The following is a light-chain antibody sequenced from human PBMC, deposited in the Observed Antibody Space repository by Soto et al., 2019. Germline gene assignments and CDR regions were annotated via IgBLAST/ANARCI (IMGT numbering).Light chain of an antibody. CDR1: QSVGSK. CDR2: DAS. CDR3: QQYKNWPPIT. Sequence: IVMTQSPATLSFSPGERATLSCRASQSVGSKFAWYQQKPGQSPRLLIYDASTRATGVPARFSGSGSGTEFTLTISSLQSEDFAVYYCQQYKNWPPITFGQGTRLEIK. V-gene: IGKV3-15*01. J-gene: IGKJ5*01.